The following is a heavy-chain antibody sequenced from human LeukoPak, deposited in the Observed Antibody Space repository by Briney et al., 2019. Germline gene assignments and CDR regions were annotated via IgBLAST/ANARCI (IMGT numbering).Heavy chain of an antibody. J-gene: IGHJ4*02. CDR1: GGSISSYY. D-gene: IGHD5-12*01. CDR3: ARWGYSGYRFDY. Sequence: PSETLSLTCTVSGGSISSYYWSWIRQPPGKGLEWIGYIYYSGSTNYNPSLKSRVTISVDTSKNQFSLKLSSVTAADTAVYYCARWGYSGYRFDYWGQGTLVTVSS. CDR2: IYYSGST. V-gene: IGHV4-59*01.